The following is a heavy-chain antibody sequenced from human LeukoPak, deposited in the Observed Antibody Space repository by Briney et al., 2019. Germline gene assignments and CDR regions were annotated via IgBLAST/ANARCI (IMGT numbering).Heavy chain of an antibody. CDR1: GFTFDDYG. D-gene: IGHD6-13*01. CDR3: ARVGGIAAAGRVDY. CDR2: INWNGGST. J-gene: IGHJ4*02. V-gene: IGHV3-20*01. Sequence: PGGSLRLSCAASGFTFDDYGMSWVRQAPGKGLEWVSGINWNGGSTGYADSVKGRFTISRDNAKNSLYLQMSSLRAEDTALYHCARVGGIAAAGRVDYWGQGTLVTVSS.